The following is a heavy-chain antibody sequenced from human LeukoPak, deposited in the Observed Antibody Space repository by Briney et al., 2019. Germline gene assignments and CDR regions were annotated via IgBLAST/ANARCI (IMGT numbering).Heavy chain of an antibody. V-gene: IGHV3-30*02. CDR2: IRYDGSNK. D-gene: IGHD6-13*01. J-gene: IGHJ4*02. Sequence: PGGSLRLSCAASGFTFSSYGMHWVRQAPGKGLEWVAFIRYDGSNKYYADSVTGRFTISRDNPKNMLFLQMNSLRAEDTAVYYCARVRQGSSSWYRYWGQGTLVTVSS. CDR1: GFTFSSYG. CDR3: ARVRQGSSSWYRY.